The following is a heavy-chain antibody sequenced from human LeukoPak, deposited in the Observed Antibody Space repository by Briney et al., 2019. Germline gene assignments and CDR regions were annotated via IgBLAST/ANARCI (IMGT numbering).Heavy chain of an antibody. V-gene: IGHV3-21*01. D-gene: IGHD5-18*01. CDR3: ARVSEEKQLWLMDSSFDY. Sequence: GGALRLSCAASGFTFSSYSMNWVRQAPGRGLEGVASISISSRYIYYADSVKGRFTISRDNAKNSLFLQMNSLRADATAVYYCARVSEEKQLWLMDSSFDYWGQGTLVTVSS. CDR2: ISISSRYI. J-gene: IGHJ4*02. CDR1: GFTFSSYS.